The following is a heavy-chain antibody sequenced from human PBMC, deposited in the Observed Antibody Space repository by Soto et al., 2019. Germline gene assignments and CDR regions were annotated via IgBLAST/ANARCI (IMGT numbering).Heavy chain of an antibody. J-gene: IGHJ4*02. D-gene: IGHD3-16*01. CDR1: GGSISSYY. CDR3: ASKPYDYIWGSYRD. Sequence: PSETLSLTCTVSGGSISSYYWSWIRQPPGKGLEWIGYIYYSGSTNYNPSLKSRVTISVDTSKNQFSLKLSSVTAADTAVYYCASKPYDYIWGSYRDWGQGTLVTVSS. V-gene: IGHV4-59*08. CDR2: IYYSGST.